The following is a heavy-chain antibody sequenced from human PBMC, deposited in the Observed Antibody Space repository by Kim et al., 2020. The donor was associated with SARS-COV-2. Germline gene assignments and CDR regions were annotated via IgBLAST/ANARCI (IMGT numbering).Heavy chain of an antibody. Sequence: SVKVSCKASGGTFSSYAISWVRQAPGQGLEWMGGIIPIFGTANYAQKFQGRVTITADESTSTAYMELSSLRSEDTAVYYCARDGYSSGWYRFSGVDVWGQGTTVTVSS. D-gene: IGHD6-19*01. CDR3: ARDGYSSGWYRFSGVDV. CDR2: IIPIFGTA. V-gene: IGHV1-69*13. J-gene: IGHJ6*02. CDR1: GGTFSSYA.